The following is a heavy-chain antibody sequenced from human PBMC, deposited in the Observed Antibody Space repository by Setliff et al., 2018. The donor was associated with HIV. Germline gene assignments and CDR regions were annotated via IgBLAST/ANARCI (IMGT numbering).Heavy chain of an antibody. D-gene: IGHD5-12*01. V-gene: IGHV3-43D*03. CDR3: HSGYDTEEQSYFDY. CDR2: ISWDGGST. J-gene: IGHJ4*02. Sequence: PGGSLRLSCAASGFTFDDYAMHWVRQAPGKGLGWVSLISWDGGSTYYADSVKGRFTISRDNAKNTLYLQMNSLRAEDTGVYYCHSGYDTEEQSYFDYWGQGALVTVSS. CDR1: GFTFDDYA.